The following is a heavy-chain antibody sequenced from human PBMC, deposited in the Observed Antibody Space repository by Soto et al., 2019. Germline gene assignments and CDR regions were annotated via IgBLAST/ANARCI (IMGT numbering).Heavy chain of an antibody. CDR2: IKHDGSGK. Sequence: EVQLLESGGGLVQPGGSLRLSCAASGFIFSNYWMSWVRQAPGKGLEWVANIKHDGSGKYYVDSVKGRFTVSRDNAENALYLQMNSLRAQDMAVYYCARALGGADYWGQGTLVTVSS. CDR1: GFIFSNYW. V-gene: IGHV3-7*05. D-gene: IGHD3-16*01. J-gene: IGHJ4*02. CDR3: ARALGGADY.